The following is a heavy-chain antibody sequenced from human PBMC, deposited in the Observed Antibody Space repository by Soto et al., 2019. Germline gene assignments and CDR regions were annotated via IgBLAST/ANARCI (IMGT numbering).Heavy chain of an antibody. CDR1: GGTFNSYT. CDR3: ARAKYSSSWYAPFDY. J-gene: IGHJ4*02. CDR2: IIPIFGTA. V-gene: IGHV1-69*01. D-gene: IGHD6-13*01. Sequence: QVQLVQSGAEVKNPGSSVKVSCKASGGTFNSYTITWVRQAPGQGLEWMGGIIPIFGTANYAQRFQGRVTITADESTSTAYMELSSLRSEDTAVYYCARAKYSSSWYAPFDYWGQGTLVTVSS.